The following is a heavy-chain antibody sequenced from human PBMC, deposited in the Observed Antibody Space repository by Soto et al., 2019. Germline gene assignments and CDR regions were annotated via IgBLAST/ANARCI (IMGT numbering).Heavy chain of an antibody. CDR1: GGSVRAPDW. J-gene: IGHJ5*01. Sequence: ETLSLTCPLSGGSVRAPDWWNWVRQSPDKGLEWIAEVHISGHSNYNPSLRSRVSVSIDSSKNQFYLNLNSVTAADTAIYYCARVRQGCSANNCYFDPWGQGTQVTVSS. CDR2: VHISGHS. V-gene: IGHV4-4*02. D-gene: IGHD1-1*01. CDR3: ARVRQGCSANNCYFDP.